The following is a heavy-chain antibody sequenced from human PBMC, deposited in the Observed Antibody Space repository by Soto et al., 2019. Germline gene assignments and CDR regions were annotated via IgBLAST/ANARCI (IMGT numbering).Heavy chain of an antibody. J-gene: IGHJ4*02. V-gene: IGHV3-30*18. CDR3: AKAIQDFWSGYYSGRTPNDY. D-gene: IGHD3-3*01. Sequence: GGSLRLSCAASGFTFSSYGMHWVRQAPGKGLEWVAVISYDGSNKYYADSVKGRFTISRDNSKNTLYLQMNSLRAEDTAVYYCAKAIQDFWSGYYSGRTPNDYWGQGTLVTVSS. CDR2: ISYDGSNK. CDR1: GFTFSSYG.